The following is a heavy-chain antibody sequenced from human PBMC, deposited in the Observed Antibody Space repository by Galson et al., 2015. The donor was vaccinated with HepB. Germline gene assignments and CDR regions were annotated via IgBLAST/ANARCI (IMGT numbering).Heavy chain of an antibody. D-gene: IGHD2-2*01. CDR1: GFTFSSYW. V-gene: IGHV3-7*01. J-gene: IGHJ3*02. Sequence: SLRLSCAGFGFTFSSYWMSWVRQVPGKGLQWVAHIKQDGSEKNYVDSVKGRFTISRDNAKNSVFLQMNSLRAEDTAVYYCARDWVVPAAQTAFDIWGQGTMVTVSS. CDR3: ARDWVVPAAQTAFDI. CDR2: IKQDGSEK.